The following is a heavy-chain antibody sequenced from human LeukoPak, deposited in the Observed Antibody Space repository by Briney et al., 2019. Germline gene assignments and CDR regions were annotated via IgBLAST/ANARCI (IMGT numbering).Heavy chain of an antibody. D-gene: IGHD1-26*01. CDR3: ARDSGSYGYYFDY. Sequence: SETLSLTCAVYGGSFSGYYWSWIRQPPGKGLEWIGEINHSGSTNYNPSLKSRVTISVDTSKNQFSLKLSSVTAADTAVYYCARDSGSYGYYFDYWGQGTLVTVSS. V-gene: IGHV4-34*01. J-gene: IGHJ4*02. CDR2: INHSGST. CDR1: GGSFSGYY.